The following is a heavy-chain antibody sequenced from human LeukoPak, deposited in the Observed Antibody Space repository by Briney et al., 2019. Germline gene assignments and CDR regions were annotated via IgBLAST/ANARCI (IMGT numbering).Heavy chain of an antibody. J-gene: IGHJ5*02. CDR3: ARDNSVGDIAWWFDP. D-gene: IGHD3-16*02. Sequence: SVKVSCKASGGTFVNYAISWVRQAPGQGLEWMGGIIPIFGTANYAQKFQGRVTMTRDMSTTTDYMELSSLRSEDTAVYYCARDNSVGDIAWWFDPWGQGTLVTVSS. CDR2: IIPIFGTA. CDR1: GGTFVNYA. V-gene: IGHV1-69*05.